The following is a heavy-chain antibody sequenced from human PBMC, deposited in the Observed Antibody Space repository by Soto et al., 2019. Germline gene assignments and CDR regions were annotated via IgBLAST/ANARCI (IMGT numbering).Heavy chain of an antibody. CDR3: TRLQSSSWGGDAFDI. Sequence: EVQLVESGGGLVQPGGSLKLSCAASGFTFSGSAMHWVRQASGKGLEWVGRIRSKANSYATAYAASVKGRFTISRDDSKNTAYLQMNSLKTEDTAVYYCTRLQSSSWGGDAFDIWGQGTMVTVSS. CDR2: IRSKANSYAT. V-gene: IGHV3-73*02. J-gene: IGHJ3*02. D-gene: IGHD6-13*01. CDR1: GFTFSGSA.